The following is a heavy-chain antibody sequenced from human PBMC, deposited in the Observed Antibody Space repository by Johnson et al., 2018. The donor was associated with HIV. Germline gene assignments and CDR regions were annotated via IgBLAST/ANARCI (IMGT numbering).Heavy chain of an antibody. D-gene: IGHD6-19*01. CDR1: GFTVSSNY. CDR3: AREMGWEDAFDI. Sequence: EVQLLESGGGVVQPGRSLRLSCAASGFTVSSNYMSWVRQAPGKGLEWVSVLFSGGSTNYADSVKGRFTISRDNAKNSLYLQMNSLRAEDTAVYYWAREMGWEDAFDIWGQGTIVTVSS. J-gene: IGHJ3*02. CDR2: LFSGGST. V-gene: IGHV3-66*01.